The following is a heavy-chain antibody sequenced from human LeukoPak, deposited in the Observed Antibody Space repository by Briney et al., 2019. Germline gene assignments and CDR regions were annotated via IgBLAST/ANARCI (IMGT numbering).Heavy chain of an antibody. CDR1: GASISGSGYY. V-gene: IGHV4-39*07. Sequence: PSETLSLTCAVSGASISGSGYYLGWIRQPPGKGLEWIGNIYYTGSTNYNPSLKSRVTISIDTSKNQFSLKLSSVTAADTAVYYCARATVTSYYFDYWGQGTLVTVSS. CDR2: IYYTGST. J-gene: IGHJ4*02. CDR3: ARATVTSYYFDY. D-gene: IGHD4-17*01.